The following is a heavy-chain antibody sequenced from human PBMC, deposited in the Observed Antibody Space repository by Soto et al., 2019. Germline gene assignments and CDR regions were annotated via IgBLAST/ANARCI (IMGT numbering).Heavy chain of an antibody. Sequence: GESLKISCKGSGYSFTSYWIGWVRQMPGKGLEWMGIIYPGDSDTRYSPSFQGQVTISADKSISTAYLQWSSLKASDTAMYYCARDTAMVTSYYYGMDVWGRGTTVTVSS. CDR3: ARDTAMVTSYYYGMDV. CDR2: IYPGDSDT. V-gene: IGHV5-51*01. CDR1: GYSFTSYW. D-gene: IGHD5-18*01. J-gene: IGHJ6*02.